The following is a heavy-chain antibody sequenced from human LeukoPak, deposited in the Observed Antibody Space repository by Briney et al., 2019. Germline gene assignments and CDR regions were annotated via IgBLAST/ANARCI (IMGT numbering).Heavy chain of an antibody. V-gene: IGHV4-59*12. CDR3: ARDFSSSSTVYYYYYMDI. CDR1: GGSLSGYY. CDR2: ISYSGTT. Sequence: SETLSLTCAVSGGSLSGYYWTWIRQPPGKGLEWIGTISYSGTTYYSPSLKSRVTISLDTSKNQFSLKLSSVTAADTAIYYCARDFSSSSTVYYYYYMDIWGKGTTVTVSS. J-gene: IGHJ6*03. D-gene: IGHD6-6*01.